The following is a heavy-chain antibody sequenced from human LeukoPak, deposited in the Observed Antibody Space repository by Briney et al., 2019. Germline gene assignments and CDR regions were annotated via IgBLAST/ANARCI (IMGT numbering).Heavy chain of an antibody. CDR2: ISSSGSSI. D-gene: IGHD1-7*01. Sequence: GGSLRLSCAASGFTFSNAWMNWVRQAPGKGLEWISYISSSGSSISYADSVKGRFTISRDNAKNSLNLQMNSLRAEDTAVYCCARDRLFGNLPDYWGQGTLVTVSS. CDR1: GFTFSNAW. CDR3: ARDRLFGNLPDY. J-gene: IGHJ4*02. V-gene: IGHV3-48*04.